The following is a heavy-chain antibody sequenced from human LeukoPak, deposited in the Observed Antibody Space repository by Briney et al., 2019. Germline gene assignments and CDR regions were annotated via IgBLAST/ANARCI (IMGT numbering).Heavy chain of an antibody. CDR2: ISAYNGDT. D-gene: IGHD1-26*01. CDR1: GYTFTTYG. Sequence: ASVKVSCKASGYTFTTYGITWVRQAPGQGLEWMGWISAYNGDTNYAQKLQGRVTMTTDTSTSSAYMELRSLRSDDTAVYYCARDRGGTGGTYSRYDHWGQGTLVTVSS. V-gene: IGHV1-18*01. CDR3: ARDRGGTGGTYSRYDH. J-gene: IGHJ4*02.